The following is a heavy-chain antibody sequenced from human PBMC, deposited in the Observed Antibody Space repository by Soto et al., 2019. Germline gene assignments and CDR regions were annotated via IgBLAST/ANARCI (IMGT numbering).Heavy chain of an antibody. CDR2: FDPEDGET. CDR3: ATLNNYDILTGPQYNWFDP. J-gene: IGHJ5*02. D-gene: IGHD3-9*01. Sequence: GASVKVSCKVSGYTLTELSMHWVRQAPGKGLEWMGGFDPEDGETIYAQKFQGRVTMTEDTSTDTAYMELSSLRSEDTAVYYCATLNNYDILTGPQYNWFDPWGQGTLVTVSS. V-gene: IGHV1-24*01. CDR1: GYTLTELS.